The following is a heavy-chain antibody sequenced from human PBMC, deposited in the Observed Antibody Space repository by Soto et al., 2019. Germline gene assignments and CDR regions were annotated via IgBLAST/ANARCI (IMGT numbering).Heavy chain of an antibody. Sequence: EVQLLESGGGLVQPGGSLRLSCAASGFTFSSYAMSWVRQAPGKGLEWVSAISGSGGSTYYADSVKGRFTISRDNSKNTLYLQMNSLRAEDTAVYYCAKRGHYDFWSGSSHWGQGTLVTVST. V-gene: IGHV3-23*01. CDR3: AKRGHYDFWSGSSH. D-gene: IGHD3-3*01. CDR1: GFTFSSYA. J-gene: IGHJ4*02. CDR2: ISGSGGST.